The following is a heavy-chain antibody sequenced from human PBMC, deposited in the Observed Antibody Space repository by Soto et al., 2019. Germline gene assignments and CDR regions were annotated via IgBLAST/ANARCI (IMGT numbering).Heavy chain of an antibody. CDR1: GFTFSSYG. CDR2: ISYDGSNK. J-gene: IGHJ4*02. Sequence: GGSLRLSCAASGFTFSSYGMHWVRPAPGKGLEWVAVISYDGSNKYYADSVKGRFTISRDNSKNTLYLQMNSLRAEDTAVYYCAKDRVQQLVLYYFDYWGQGTLVTVSS. D-gene: IGHD6-13*01. V-gene: IGHV3-30*18. CDR3: AKDRVQQLVLYYFDY.